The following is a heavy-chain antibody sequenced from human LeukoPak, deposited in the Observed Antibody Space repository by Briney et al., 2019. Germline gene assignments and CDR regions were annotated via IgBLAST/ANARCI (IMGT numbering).Heavy chain of an antibody. V-gene: IGHV3-66*01. D-gene: IGHD3-10*01. CDR2: IYSGGST. CDR3: ASADYYGSGSYYYYYGMDV. Sequence: GGSLRLSCAASGFTFSSYAMSWVRQAPGKGLEWVSVIYSGGSTYYADSVKGRFTISRDNSKNTLYLQMNSLRAEDTAVYYCASADYYGSGSYYYYYGMDVWGQGTTVTVSS. CDR1: GFTFSSYA. J-gene: IGHJ6*02.